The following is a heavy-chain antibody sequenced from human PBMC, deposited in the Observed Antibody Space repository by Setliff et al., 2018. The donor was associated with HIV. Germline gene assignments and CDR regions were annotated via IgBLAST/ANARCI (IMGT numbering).Heavy chain of an antibody. V-gene: IGHV2-5*02. J-gene: IGHJ4*02. CDR2: IYWDDDK. CDR3: AHRLVVRWYFDY. CDR1: GFSLNTSGMA. Sequence: GSGPTLVNPTQPLTLTCTFSGFSLNTSGMAVGWIRQPPGKALEWLALIYWDDDKRYSPSLKSRLTITKDTSKNQVVLTMTNMDPVDTATYFCAHRLVVRWYFDYWAREHWSPSPQ. D-gene: IGHD3-22*01.